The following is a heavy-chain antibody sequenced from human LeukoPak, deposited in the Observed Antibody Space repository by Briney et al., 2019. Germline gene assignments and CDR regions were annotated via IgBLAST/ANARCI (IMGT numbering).Heavy chain of an antibody. V-gene: IGHV5-51*01. CDR3: ARSFIRFFDWPPSGWFAP. CDR2: IYPGDSDT. J-gene: IGHJ5*02. CDR1: GYSFTSYW. D-gene: IGHD3-9*01. Sequence: GESLKISCKGSGYSFTSYWIGWVRQMPGKGLEWMGIIYPGDSDTRYSPSFQGQVTISADKSISTAYLQWSSLKASDTAMYYCARSFIRFFDWPPSGWFAPWGKEPLVTVSS.